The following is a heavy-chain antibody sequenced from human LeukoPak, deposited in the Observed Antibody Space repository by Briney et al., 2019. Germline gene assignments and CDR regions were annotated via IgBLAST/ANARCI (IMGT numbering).Heavy chain of an antibody. V-gene: IGHV4-61*02. CDR2: IYTSGST. D-gene: IGHD3-22*01. Sequence: SQTLSLTCTVSGGSISSGSYYWSWIRQPAGKGLEWIGRIYTSGSTNYNPSLKSRVSISVDTSKNQFSLKLSSVTAADTAVYYCARDWYYYDSSGNFFDYWGQGTLVTVSS. CDR1: GGSISSGSYY. J-gene: IGHJ4*02. CDR3: ARDWYYYDSSGNFFDY.